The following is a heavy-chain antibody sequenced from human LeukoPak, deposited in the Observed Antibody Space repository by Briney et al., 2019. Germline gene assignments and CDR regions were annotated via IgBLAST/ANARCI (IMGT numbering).Heavy chain of an antibody. Sequence: SETLSLTCTVSGGSISNYHWNWIRQSPGKGLEWIGDISYSGDTNYNPSLKSRVTISLDTSKNQFSLKLSSVAAADTAVYYCARTYYIYGLYWGQGTPVTVSS. V-gene: IGHV4-59*01. CDR1: GGSISNYH. J-gene: IGHJ4*02. CDR3: ARTYYIYGLY. CDR2: ISYSGDT. D-gene: IGHD2-21*01.